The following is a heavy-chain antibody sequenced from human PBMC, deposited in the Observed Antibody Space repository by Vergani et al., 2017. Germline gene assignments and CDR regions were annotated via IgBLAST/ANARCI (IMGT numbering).Heavy chain of an antibody. CDR1: GGTFSSSA. CDR3: ARSSGYYSYYFDF. V-gene: IGHV1-69*06. Sequence: QVQLVQSGAEVKKPGSSVKVSCKASGGTFSSSAINWVRQAPGQGLEWMGGIIPIFDTADYAQKFQGRLTITADKSTSTAYMELSSLRSEDTAVYYCARSSGYYSYYFDFWGQGTLVTVSS. J-gene: IGHJ4*02. D-gene: IGHD3-22*01. CDR2: IIPIFDTA.